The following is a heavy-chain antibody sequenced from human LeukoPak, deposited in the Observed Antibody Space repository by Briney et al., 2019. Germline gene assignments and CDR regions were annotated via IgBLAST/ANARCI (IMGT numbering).Heavy chain of an antibody. V-gene: IGHV4-4*07. CDR2: IYNSGST. CDR3: AGDRVGSAVESDYYYYYMDV. CDR1: GGSISNYY. J-gene: IGHJ6*03. Sequence: SETLSLTCTVSGGSISNYYWSWIRQPAGKGLEWIGRIYNSGSTNYNPSLKSRVTMSVDTSKNQFSLQLNSVTPEDTAIYYCAGDRVGSAVESDYYYYYMDVWGKGTTVTVSS. D-gene: IGHD1-26*01.